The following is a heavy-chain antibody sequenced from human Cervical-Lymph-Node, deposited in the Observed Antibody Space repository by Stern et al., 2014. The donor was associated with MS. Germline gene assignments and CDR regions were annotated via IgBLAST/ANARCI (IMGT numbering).Heavy chain of an antibody. CDR1: GGTSRRKA. CDR3: ARGLDYYDSSAYYTFAY. CDR2: IIPIFGTT. D-gene: IGHD3-22*01. V-gene: IGHV1-69*01. J-gene: IGHJ4*02. Sequence: VQLVESGAEVKKPGSSVKVSCKASGGTSRRKAISWVRQAHGQGLEWIGGIIPIFGTTNYAEKFQGRGAFPADESTSTAYMELSSLISEDTAVYYCARGLDYYDSSAYYTFAYWGQGTRVTVSS.